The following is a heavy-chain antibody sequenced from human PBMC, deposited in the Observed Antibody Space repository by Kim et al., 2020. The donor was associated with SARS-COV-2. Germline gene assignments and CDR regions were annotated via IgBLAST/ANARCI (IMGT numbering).Heavy chain of an antibody. Sequence: SETLSLTCTVSGGSISSGGYYWSWIRQHPGKGLEWIGYIYYSGSTYYNPSLKSRVTISVDTSKNQFSLKLSSVTAADTAVYYCARDLDCSGGSCYYYYGMDVWGQGTTVTVSS. CDR2: IYYSGST. CDR1: GGSISSGGYY. J-gene: IGHJ6*02. V-gene: IGHV4-31*03. D-gene: IGHD2-15*01. CDR3: ARDLDCSGGSCYYYYGMDV.